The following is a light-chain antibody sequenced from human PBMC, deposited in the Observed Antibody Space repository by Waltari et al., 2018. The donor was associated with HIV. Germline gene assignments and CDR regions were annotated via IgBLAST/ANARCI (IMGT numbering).Light chain of an antibody. CDR2: DVK. J-gene: IGLJ1*01. V-gene: IGLV2-23*02. CDR1: SRDVVTYNY. Sequence: QSALTQPASVSGSPGQSLTISCTGSSRDVVTYNYISWYQQHPGTVPKLIIYDVKERPSGVSDRFSGSKSGTTASLTISGLQAEDEADYYCCSFANPNFLFGSGTKVTVL. CDR3: CSFANPNFL.